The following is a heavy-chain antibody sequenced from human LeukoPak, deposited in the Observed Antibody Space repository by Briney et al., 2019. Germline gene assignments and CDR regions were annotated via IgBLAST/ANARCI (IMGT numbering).Heavy chain of an antibody. V-gene: IGHV1-46*01. J-gene: IGHJ4*02. D-gene: IGHD3-10*02. Sequence: ASVKVSCKASGYTFTSYYMHWVRQAPGQGLEWMGLINPTGGSTGYAQKFQGRVTMTRVMSTSTDYMELSSLRSDDTAVYYCARDLGSTYFDYWGQGTLVTVSS. CDR1: GYTFTSYY. CDR3: ARDLGSTYFDY. CDR2: INPTGGST.